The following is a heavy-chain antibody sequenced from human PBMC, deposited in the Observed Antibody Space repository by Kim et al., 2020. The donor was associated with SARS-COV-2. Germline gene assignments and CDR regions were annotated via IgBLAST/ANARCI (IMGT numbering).Heavy chain of an antibody. CDR3: ARDRMITFGGVIVQSWFDP. J-gene: IGHJ5*02. Sequence: SETLSLTCTVSGGSISTYYWSWIRQPPGKGLEWIGYIYYTGSTNYNPSLKSRVTISVDTSKNQFSLKLSSVTAADTAVYYCARDRMITFGGVIVQSWFDPWGQGTLVTVSS. CDR1: GGSISTYY. CDR2: IYYTGST. V-gene: IGHV4-59*01. D-gene: IGHD3-16*02.